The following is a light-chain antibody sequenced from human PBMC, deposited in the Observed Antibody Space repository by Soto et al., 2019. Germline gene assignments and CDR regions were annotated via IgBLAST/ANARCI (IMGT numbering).Light chain of an antibody. CDR1: QSISSW. CDR2: KAS. J-gene: IGKJ4*01. V-gene: IGKV1-5*03. CDR3: QPYDSYPLT. Sequence: DIQMTQSPSTLSASVGDRVTITCRASQSISSWLAWYQHKPGKAPNILIYKASSLESGVPSRFSGSGSGTEFPRTVSSLQPDEITTYYCQPYDSYPLTFGGGTKVQIK.